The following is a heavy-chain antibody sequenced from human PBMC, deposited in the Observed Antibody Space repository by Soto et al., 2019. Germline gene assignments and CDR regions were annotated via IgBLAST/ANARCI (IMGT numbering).Heavy chain of an antibody. V-gene: IGHV3-15*01. CDR1: GFTLSNAW. CDR3: TTGVVGATGYFQH. Sequence: GGSLRLSCAASGFTLSNAWMSWVRQAPGKGLEWVGRIKSKTDGGTTDYAAPVKGRFTIARDDSKTTLYQQINSLKTEDTVVYYWTTGVVGATGYFQHWGQGTLVTVSS. CDR2: IKSKTDGGTT. J-gene: IGHJ1*01. D-gene: IGHD1-26*01.